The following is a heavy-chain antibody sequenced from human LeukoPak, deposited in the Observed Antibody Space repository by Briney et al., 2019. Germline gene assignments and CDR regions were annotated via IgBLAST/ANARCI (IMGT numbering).Heavy chain of an antibody. D-gene: IGHD2-15*01. Sequence: GGALRLSCAASGFTFSSYSMNWVRQAPGKGLEWVSPISSSSSYIYYADSVKGRFTISRDNAKNSLYLQMNSLRAEDTAVYYCARAGHKDIVVVVAEENWFDPWGQGTLVTVSS. CDR2: ISSSSSYI. V-gene: IGHV3-21*01. J-gene: IGHJ5*02. CDR3: ARAGHKDIVVVVAEENWFDP. CDR1: GFTFSSYS.